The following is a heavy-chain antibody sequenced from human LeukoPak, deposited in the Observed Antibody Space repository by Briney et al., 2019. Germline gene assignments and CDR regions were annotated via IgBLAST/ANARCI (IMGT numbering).Heavy chain of an antibody. J-gene: IGHJ4*02. D-gene: IGHD3-10*01. Sequence: PGGTLRLSCAASGFTFSSYGMSWVRQAPGKGLEWVSAISGSGGSTYYADSVKGRFTISRDNSKNTLYLQMNSLRAEDTAVYYCAKAMTHYYGSGLGYWGQGTLVTVSS. CDR3: AKAMTHYYGSGLGY. CDR2: ISGSGGST. CDR1: GFTFSSYG. V-gene: IGHV3-23*01.